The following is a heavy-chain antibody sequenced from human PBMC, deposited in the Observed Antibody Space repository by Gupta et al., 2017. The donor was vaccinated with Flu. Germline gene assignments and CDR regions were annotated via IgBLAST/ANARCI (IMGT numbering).Heavy chain of an antibody. Sequence: EVQLLESGGGLVQPGGSLRLSCAASGFTFSSYAMSWVRQAPGKGLEGVSAISGSGGSTYYADSGKGRFTISRDNSKNTRDLQMNSLRAEETAVYYCAKDLAYSSGWSPFNDYWGQGTLVTVSS. D-gene: IGHD6-19*01. CDR3: AKDLAYSSGWSPFNDY. CDR1: GFTFSSYA. J-gene: IGHJ4*02. V-gene: IGHV3-23*01. CDR2: ISGSGGST.